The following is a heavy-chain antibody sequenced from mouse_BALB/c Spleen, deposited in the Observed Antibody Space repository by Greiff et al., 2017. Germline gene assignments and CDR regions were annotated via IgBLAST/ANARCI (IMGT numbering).Heavy chain of an antibody. Sequence: EVQVVESGGDLVKPGGSLKLSCAASGFTFSSYGMSWVRQTPDKRLEWVATISSGGSYTYYPDSVKGRFTISRDNAKNTLYLQMSSLKSEDTAMYYCARVRGDYYAMDYWGQGTSVTVSS. CDR2: ISSGGSYT. CDR1: GFTFSSYG. CDR3: ARVRGDYYAMDY. V-gene: IGHV5-6*01. D-gene: IGHD2-13*01. J-gene: IGHJ4*01.